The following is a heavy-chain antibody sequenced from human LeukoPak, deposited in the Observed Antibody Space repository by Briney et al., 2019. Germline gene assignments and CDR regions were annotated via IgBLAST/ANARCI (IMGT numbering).Heavy chain of an antibody. CDR1: GYTFTGYY. J-gene: IGHJ5*02. CDR2: INPNGGGT. D-gene: IGHD3-10*01. CDR3: ARDRDVRANWLAP. V-gene: IGHV1-2*02. Sequence: ASVKFSSKASGYTFTGYYMHWVRQAPGQGLEWMGWINPNGGGTNFAQSFQGRVTMTRDTSINTAYMELSRLTSDDTAVYYCARDRDVRANWLAPWGQGTLVTVSS.